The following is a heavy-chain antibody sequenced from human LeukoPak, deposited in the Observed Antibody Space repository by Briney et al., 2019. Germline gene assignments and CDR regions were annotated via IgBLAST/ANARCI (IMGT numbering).Heavy chain of an antibody. V-gene: IGHV3-48*01. D-gene: IGHD4-17*01. J-gene: IGHJ4*02. CDR1: GFTFSSYS. Sequence: PGGSLRLSCAASGFTFSSYSMNWVRQAPGKGLEWVSYISSSSSTIYYADSVEGRFTISRDNAKNSLYLQMNSLRAEDTAVYYCAREGDYGDYAHWGQGTLVTVSS. CDR2: ISSSSSTI. CDR3: AREGDYGDYAH.